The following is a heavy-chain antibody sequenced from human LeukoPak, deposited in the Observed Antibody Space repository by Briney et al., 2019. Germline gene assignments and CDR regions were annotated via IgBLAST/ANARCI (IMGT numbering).Heavy chain of an antibody. CDR1: GYTFSSYG. CDR3: ATSSGSYSPFDY. Sequence: ASVKVSCKASGYTFSSYGISWVRQAPGQGLEWMGWISADNGNTNYVQKFQGRVTMTEDTSTDTAYMELSSLRSEDTAVYYCATSSGSYSPFDYWGQGTLVTVSS. CDR2: ISADNGNT. J-gene: IGHJ4*02. V-gene: IGHV1-18*01. D-gene: IGHD1-26*01.